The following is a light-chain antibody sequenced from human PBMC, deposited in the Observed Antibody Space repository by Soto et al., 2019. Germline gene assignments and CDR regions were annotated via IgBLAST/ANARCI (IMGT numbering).Light chain of an antibody. Sequence: VRTKTPVPLSVSPGERANVSCRASQSFSSNLAWYQQRSGQAPRLLIYGASTRATGIPARFSGSGSGTEFTLTISSLQSEDFAVYYCQQYNNWPQTVGQGTKVDIK. CDR1: QSFSSN. J-gene: IGKJ1*01. CDR2: GAS. V-gene: IGKV3-15*01. CDR3: QQYNNWPQT.